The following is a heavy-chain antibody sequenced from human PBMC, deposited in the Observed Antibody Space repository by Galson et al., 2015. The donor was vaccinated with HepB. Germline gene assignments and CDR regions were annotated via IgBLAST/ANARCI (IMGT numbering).Heavy chain of an antibody. D-gene: IGHD3-10*01. CDR3: AKEKDYCASQSYSD. CDR2: IACDGNNQ. CDR1: GFTFSHYG. Sequence: SLRLSCAASGFTFSHYGMHWVRQAPGKGLEWVAVIACDGNNQYYLDSVRGRFTISRDNSGNTLYLEMSSLRAEDTAVYFCAKEKDYCASQSYSDWGRGTLVTVSS. V-gene: IGHV3-30*18. J-gene: IGHJ4*02.